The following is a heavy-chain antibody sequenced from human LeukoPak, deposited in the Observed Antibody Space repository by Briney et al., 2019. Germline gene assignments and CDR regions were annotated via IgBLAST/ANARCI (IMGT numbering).Heavy chain of an antibody. Sequence: GASVKVSCKVSGYGITELSTHWVRQAPGKGLEWMGGFDPGSGEIIYEQKFQDRVTMTEDTSTDTAYMELSSLRSEDTALYYCATGTHYDLLPFWGQGTPVTVSS. CDR2: FDPGSGEI. CDR1: GYGITELS. D-gene: IGHD3-9*01. V-gene: IGHV1-24*01. CDR3: ATGTHYDLLPF. J-gene: IGHJ4*02.